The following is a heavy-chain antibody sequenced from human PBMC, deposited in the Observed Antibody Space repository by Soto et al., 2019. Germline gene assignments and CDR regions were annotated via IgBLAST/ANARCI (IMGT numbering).Heavy chain of an antibody. CDR2: IYPGDSDT. J-gene: IGHJ4*02. Sequence: PGESLKISCKGSGYSFTSYWIGWVRQMPGKGLEWMGIIYPGDSDTRYSPSFQGQVTISADKSISTAYLRWSSLKASDTAMYYCARMAYCGGDCYGYFDDWGQGTLVTVSS. CDR3: ARMAYCGGDCYGYFDD. D-gene: IGHD2-21*02. V-gene: IGHV5-51*01. CDR1: GYSFTSYW.